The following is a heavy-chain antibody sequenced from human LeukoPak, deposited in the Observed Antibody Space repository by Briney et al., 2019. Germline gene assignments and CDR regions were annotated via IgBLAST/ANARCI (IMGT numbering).Heavy chain of an antibody. V-gene: IGHV3-23*05. CDR1: GFTFSTYA. D-gene: IGHD6-13*01. CDR3: ARSVRAAGKSPGFDF. J-gene: IGHJ4*02. CDR2: IDVSATDT. Sequence: GGSLRLSCAASGFTFSTYAVSWVRQAPGKGLEWVSTIDVSATDTYYPDSVKGRFTISRDDSKNMLYLQMNSLRGEDTAVYYCARSVRAAGKSPGFDFWGPGSLVTVSP.